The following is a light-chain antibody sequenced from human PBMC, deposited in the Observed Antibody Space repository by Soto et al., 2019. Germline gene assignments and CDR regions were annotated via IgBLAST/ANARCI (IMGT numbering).Light chain of an antibody. CDR3: QQYNTWSPLT. V-gene: IGKV3-15*01. Sequence: EIVMTQSPATLSVSPGERATLSCRASQSVSNNLACYQQKPGQAPRLLIYGSSTRATVIPARFSCIGSGTEFTLTISSLQSEDFAVYYCQQYNTWSPLTFGGGTKVETK. CDR1: QSVSNN. CDR2: GSS. J-gene: IGKJ4*01.